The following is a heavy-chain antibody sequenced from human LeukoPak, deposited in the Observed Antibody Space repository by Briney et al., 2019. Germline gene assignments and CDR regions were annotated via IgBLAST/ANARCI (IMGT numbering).Heavy chain of an antibody. CDR1: GGTFISYA. CDR3: ARDFSCGGDCYSYYYYGMDV. Sequence: SVKVSCKASGGTFISYAISWVRQAPGQGLEWMGGIIPIFGTANYAQKFQGRVTITADESTSTAYMELSSLRSEDTAVYYCARDFSCGGDCYSYYYYGMDVWGQGTTVTVSS. J-gene: IGHJ6*02. CDR2: IIPIFGTA. V-gene: IGHV1-69*13. D-gene: IGHD2-21*02.